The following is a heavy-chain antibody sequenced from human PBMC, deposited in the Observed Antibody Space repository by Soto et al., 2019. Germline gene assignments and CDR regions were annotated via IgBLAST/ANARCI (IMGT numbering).Heavy chain of an antibody. J-gene: IGHJ6*02. Sequence: SVKVSCKASGGTFSSYAISWVRQAPGQGLEWMGGIISIFGKANYAQKLQGRVTMTTDTSTTTAYMELRSLRSDDTAVYYCARDRPTSSIRARDYYYAMDVWGQGTTVTVSS. D-gene: IGHD6-6*01. V-gene: IGHV1-69*05. CDR1: GGTFSSYA. CDR2: IISIFGKA. CDR3: ARDRPTSSIRARDYYYAMDV.